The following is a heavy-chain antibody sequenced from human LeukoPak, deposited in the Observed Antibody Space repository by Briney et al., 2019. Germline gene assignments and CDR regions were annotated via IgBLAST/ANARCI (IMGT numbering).Heavy chain of an antibody. J-gene: IGHJ4*02. V-gene: IGHV3-30-3*01. CDR3: ARFSDSSSFDY. CDR2: ISYDGSNK. Sequence: GRSLRLYCAASGFTFSSYAMHWVRQAPGKGLEWVEVISYDGSNKYYADSVKGRFTISRDNSKNTLYLQMNSLRAEDTAVYYCARFSDSSSFDYWGQGTLVTVSS. D-gene: IGHD6-13*01. CDR1: GFTFSSYA.